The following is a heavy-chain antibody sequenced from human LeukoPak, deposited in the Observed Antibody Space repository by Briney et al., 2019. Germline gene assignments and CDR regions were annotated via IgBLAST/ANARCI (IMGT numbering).Heavy chain of an antibody. Sequence: SETLSLTCAVYGGSFSGYYWSWIRQPPGKGLEWIGEINHSGSTNYNPSLKSRVTISVDTSKNQFSLKLSSVTAADTAVYYCARGSQFPDPWGQGTLVTVSP. CDR1: GGSFSGYY. J-gene: IGHJ5*02. CDR2: INHSGST. V-gene: IGHV4-34*01. D-gene: IGHD2-21*01. CDR3: ARGSQFPDP.